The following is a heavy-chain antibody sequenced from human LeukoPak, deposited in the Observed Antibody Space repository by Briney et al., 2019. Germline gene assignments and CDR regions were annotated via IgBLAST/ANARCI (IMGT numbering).Heavy chain of an antibody. J-gene: IGHJ5*02. CDR2: ISYDGSNQ. Sequence: GGSLRLSCAASGFTFSSYVMHWVRQAPGKGLEWVAGISYDGSNQYYADSVKGRFTISRDNAKNSLYLQMNSLRAEDTAVYYCARAPLVATLAVNWFDPWGQGTLVTVSS. CDR3: ARAPLVATLAVNWFDP. D-gene: IGHD5-12*01. V-gene: IGHV3-30*04. CDR1: GFTFSSYV.